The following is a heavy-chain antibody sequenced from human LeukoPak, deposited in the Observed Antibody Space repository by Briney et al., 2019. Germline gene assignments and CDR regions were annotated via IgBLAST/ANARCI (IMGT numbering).Heavy chain of an antibody. CDR3: AKDSFGESYYTDV. V-gene: IGHV3-30*02. Sequence: GGSLRLSCAASGFTISKYALHCARPAPGKGPTRVGFIRYDGSNKYYGDSVKGRFTMSRDNSKNTLYLQMNSLRAEDRALYFCAKDSFGESYYTDVWGKGTTVTVSS. CDR1: GFTISKYA. CDR2: IRYDGSNK. J-gene: IGHJ6*03. D-gene: IGHD3-10*01.